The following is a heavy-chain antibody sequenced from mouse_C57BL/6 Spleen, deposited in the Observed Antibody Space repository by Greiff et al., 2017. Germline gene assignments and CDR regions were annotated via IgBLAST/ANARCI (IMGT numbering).Heavy chain of an antibody. J-gene: IGHJ4*01. Sequence: EVQLVESEGGLVQPGSSMKLSCTASGFTFSDYYMAWVRQVPEKGLEWVANINYDGSSTYYLDSLKSRFIISRDNAKNILYLQMSSLKSEDTATYYCARDNDWDAMDYWGQGTSVTVSS. CDR1: GFTFSDYY. D-gene: IGHD2-4*01. V-gene: IGHV5-16*01. CDR2: INYDGSST. CDR3: ARDNDWDAMDY.